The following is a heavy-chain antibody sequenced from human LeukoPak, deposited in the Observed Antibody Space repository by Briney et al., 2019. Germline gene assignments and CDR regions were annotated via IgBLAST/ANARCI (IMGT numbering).Heavy chain of an antibody. V-gene: IGHV4-59*01. CDR1: GGSITSYY. J-gene: IGHJ4*02. CDR3: ARASTTFDD. CDR2: VSDGGST. D-gene: IGHD1-14*01. Sequence: SETLSLTCSVSGGSITSYYWSWIRQPPGKGLEWIGHVSDGGSTNYSPSLKSRVSISVDTSQNQFSLKLNSVTAADTAVCFCARASTTFDDWGQGTLVTVSS.